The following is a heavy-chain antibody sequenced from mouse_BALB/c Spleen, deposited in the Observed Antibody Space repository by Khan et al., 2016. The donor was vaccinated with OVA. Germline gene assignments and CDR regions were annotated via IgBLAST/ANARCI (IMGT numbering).Heavy chain of an antibody. D-gene: IGHD4-1*01. V-gene: IGHV1-9*01. CDR1: GYTFSNYW. CDR3: GPNWFWFAY. Sequence: QVQLKQSGDALMKPGASVKISCKATGYTFSNYWIEWLKQRPGHGLEWIGEILPGSGNTNYNEKFKGTAPFTADPSSHTAYMQLRSLTSEDSAVYYRGPNWFWFAYWGQGTLVTVSA. J-gene: IGHJ3*01. CDR2: ILPGSGNT.